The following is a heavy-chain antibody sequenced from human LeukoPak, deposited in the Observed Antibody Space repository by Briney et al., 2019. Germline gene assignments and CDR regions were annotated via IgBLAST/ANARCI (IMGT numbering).Heavy chain of an antibody. Sequence: GGSLRLSCAASGFTFSSYGMHWVRQAPGKGLEWVAVISYDGSNKYYADSVKGRFTISRDNSKNTLYLQMNSLRAEDTAVYYCAKVGSVVPSFDYWGQGTLVTVSS. V-gene: IGHV3-30*18. D-gene: IGHD3-10*01. CDR1: GFTFSSYG. CDR2: ISYDGSNK. CDR3: AKVGSVVPSFDY. J-gene: IGHJ4*02.